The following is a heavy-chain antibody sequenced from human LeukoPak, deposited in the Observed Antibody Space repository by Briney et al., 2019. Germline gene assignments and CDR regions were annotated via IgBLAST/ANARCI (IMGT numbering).Heavy chain of an antibody. V-gene: IGHV1-69*13. Sequence: ASVKVSCKASGGTFSNHAISWVRQAPGQGLGWMGVIIPISGTANYAQKFQGRVTITADASTSTVYMELSSLTSDDTAVYYCARWAGDSSAWYPALFDYWGQGNLVTVSS. D-gene: IGHD6-13*01. CDR3: ARWAGDSSAWYPALFDY. CDR1: GGTFSNHA. J-gene: IGHJ4*02. CDR2: IIPISGTA.